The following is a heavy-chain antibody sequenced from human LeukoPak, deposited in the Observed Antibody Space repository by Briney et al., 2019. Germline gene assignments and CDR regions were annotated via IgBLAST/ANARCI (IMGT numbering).Heavy chain of an antibody. CDR2: IYYSGST. CDR3: ARCYSNDYYYYYGMDV. Sequence: SETLSLTCTVSGGSISSYYWSWIRQPPGKGLEWIGYIYYSGSTNYNPSLKSRVTISVDTSKNQFSLKLSSVTAADTAVYYCARCYSNDYYYYYGMDVWGQGTTVTVSS. V-gene: IGHV4-59*01. D-gene: IGHD4-4*01. J-gene: IGHJ6*02. CDR1: GGSISSYY.